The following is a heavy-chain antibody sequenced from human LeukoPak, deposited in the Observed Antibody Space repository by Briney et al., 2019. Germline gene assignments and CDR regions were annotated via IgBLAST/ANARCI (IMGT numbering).Heavy chain of an antibody. CDR1: GGSISSSGYY. Sequence: SETLTLTCTVSGGSISSSGYYWGWIRQPPGKGLEWIGSIYYSGSTYYNPSLKSRVTISLDTSKNQFSLKLSSVTAADTAVYYCARLLIVVVSEYFDLWGRGTLVTVSS. CDR2: IYYSGST. J-gene: IGHJ2*01. V-gene: IGHV4-39*01. D-gene: IGHD3-22*01. CDR3: ARLLIVVVSEYFDL.